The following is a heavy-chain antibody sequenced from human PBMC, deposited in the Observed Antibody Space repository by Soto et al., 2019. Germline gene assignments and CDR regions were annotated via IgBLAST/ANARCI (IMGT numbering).Heavy chain of an antibody. CDR2: ISYDGSNK. CDR1: GFTLSSYG. D-gene: IGHD2-15*01. CDR3: AKDRYCSGGTCLNFYGMDV. Sequence: PGGSLRLSCAASGFTLSSYGIHWVRQAPGKGLEWVAVISYDGSNKYYADSVKGRFTISRDNSKNTLYLQMNSLRTEDTAMYYCAKDRYCSGGTCLNFYGMDVWGQGTTVTVSS. V-gene: IGHV3-30*18. J-gene: IGHJ6*02.